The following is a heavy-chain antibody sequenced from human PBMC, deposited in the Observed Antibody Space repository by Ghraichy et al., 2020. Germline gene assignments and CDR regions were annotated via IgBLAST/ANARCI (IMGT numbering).Heavy chain of an antibody. CDR3: ARRSASQDSFFDP. V-gene: IGHV3-53*01. Sequence: GSLRLSCAASGFTVSSHYMSWVRQAPGKGLEWVSLIHSGGDTYYSDSVKGRFTISRDNSKNTLYLQMNSLRAEDTAVYYCARRSASQDSFFDPWGQGTLVTVSS. CDR1: GFTVSSHY. CDR2: IHSGGDT. D-gene: IGHD5-18*01. J-gene: IGHJ5*02.